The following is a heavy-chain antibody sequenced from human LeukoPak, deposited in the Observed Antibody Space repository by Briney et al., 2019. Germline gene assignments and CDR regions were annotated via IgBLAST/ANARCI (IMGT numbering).Heavy chain of an antibody. CDR3: AREPKRYYDFWSGYPHFDY. Sequence: ASVKVSCKASGYTFTSYYMHWVRQAPGQGLEWTGWINPNSGGTNYAQKFQGRVTMTRDTSISTAYMELSRLRSDDTAVYYCAREPKRYYDFWSGYPHFDYWGQGTLVTVSS. CDR1: GYTFTSYY. V-gene: IGHV1-2*02. D-gene: IGHD3-3*01. CDR2: INPNSGGT. J-gene: IGHJ4*02.